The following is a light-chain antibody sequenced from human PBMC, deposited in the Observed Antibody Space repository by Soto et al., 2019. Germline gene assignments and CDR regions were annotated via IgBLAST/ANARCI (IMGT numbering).Light chain of an antibody. CDR1: KIITTY. Sequence: DIQMTQSPSSLSASLGDRVTITCRASKIITTYLHWYQQKPGKAPRLLIYSASSLQSGGPSRFSRSGTGADFNLTISSLQPEDFATYYCQQTYSIPRTFGGGTKMQI. V-gene: IGKV1-39*01. J-gene: IGKJ4*01. CDR3: QQTYSIPRT. CDR2: SAS.